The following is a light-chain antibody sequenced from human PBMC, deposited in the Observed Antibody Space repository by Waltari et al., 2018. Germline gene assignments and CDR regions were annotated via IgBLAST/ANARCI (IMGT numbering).Light chain of an antibody. Sequence: SYELTQPPSVSVSPGQTARITCSGDALPRQYAYWYQQRPGQAPMLMIYQETQRPSEIPDRFSGSSSGTTVTLTISEVQAEDEADYYCQSADGSGTYVVFGGGTKLTVL. CDR3: QSADGSGTYVV. CDR2: QET. J-gene: IGLJ2*01. CDR1: ALPRQY. V-gene: IGLV3-25*03.